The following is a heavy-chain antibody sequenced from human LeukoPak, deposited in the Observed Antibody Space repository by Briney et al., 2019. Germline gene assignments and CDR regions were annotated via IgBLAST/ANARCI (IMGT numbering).Heavy chain of an antibody. CDR2: IYYSGST. Sequence: SETLSLTCTVSCGSITSDYWRWIRQPPGKGLEWIGYIYYSGSTNYNPSLMSRVTISIDTSKNQFSLTLSSMTTADTDAYYCASQGSWGQGTLVTVSS. CDR3: ASQGS. J-gene: IGHJ5*02. CDR1: CGSITSDY. V-gene: IGHV4-59*01.